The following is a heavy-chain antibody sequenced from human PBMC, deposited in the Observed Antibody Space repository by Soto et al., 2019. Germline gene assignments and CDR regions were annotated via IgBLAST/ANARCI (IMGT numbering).Heavy chain of an antibody. Sequence: GGSLRLSCAASGFTFSSYGMHWVRQAPGKGLEWVAVISYDGSNKYYADSVKGRFTISRDNSKNTLYLQMNSLRAEDTAVYYCAKDDSSGYYMGEYFQHWGQGTLVTVSS. CDR3: AKDDSSGYYMGEYFQH. J-gene: IGHJ1*01. CDR1: GFTFSSYG. CDR2: ISYDGSNK. V-gene: IGHV3-30*18. D-gene: IGHD3-22*01.